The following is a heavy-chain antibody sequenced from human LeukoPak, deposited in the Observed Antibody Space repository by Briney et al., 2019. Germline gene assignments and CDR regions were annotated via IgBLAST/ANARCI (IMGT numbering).Heavy chain of an antibody. Sequence: GGSLRLSCAASGFTFSSYWMHWVRQAPGKGLVWVSRINTDGSSTSYADSVKGRFAISRDNAKNTLYLQMNSLRAEDTAVYYCARESGIAAALDLWGQGTLVTVSS. V-gene: IGHV3-74*01. D-gene: IGHD6-13*01. CDR2: INTDGSST. J-gene: IGHJ5*02. CDR1: GFTFSSYW. CDR3: ARESGIAAALDL.